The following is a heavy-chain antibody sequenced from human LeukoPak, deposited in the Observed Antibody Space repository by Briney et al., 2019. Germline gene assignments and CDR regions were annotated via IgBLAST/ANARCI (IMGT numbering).Heavy chain of an antibody. Sequence: GGSLRLSCAASGFTFSSYTMHWIRQAPGKGLEWVSSISGSNSYIFYADSVKGRFTISRDNARNSLYLQMNSLRAEDTAVYYCARTPDGVDYWGQGTLVTVSS. CDR2: ISGSNSYI. J-gene: IGHJ4*02. CDR1: GFTFSSYT. CDR3: ARTPDGVDY. D-gene: IGHD3-10*01. V-gene: IGHV3-21*01.